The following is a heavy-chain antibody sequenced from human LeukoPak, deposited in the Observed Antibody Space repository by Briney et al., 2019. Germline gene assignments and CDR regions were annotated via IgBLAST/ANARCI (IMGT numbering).Heavy chain of an antibody. D-gene: IGHD3-22*01. CDR2: ISSSSSYI. CDR3: ARDYDDPYYFDY. Sequence: GGSLRLSCAAPGFTFSSYSMNWVRQAPGKGLEWVSSISSSSSYIYYADSVKGRFTISRDNAKNSLYLQMNSLRAEDTAVYYCARDYDDPYYFDYWGQGTLVTVSS. V-gene: IGHV3-21*01. J-gene: IGHJ4*02. CDR1: GFTFSSYS.